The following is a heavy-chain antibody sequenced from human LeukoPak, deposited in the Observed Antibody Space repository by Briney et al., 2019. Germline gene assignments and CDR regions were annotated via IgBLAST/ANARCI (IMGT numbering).Heavy chain of an antibody. Sequence: SETLSLTCTVSGGSISSSSYYWGWIRQPPGKGLEWIGSIYYSGSTYYNPSLKSRVTISVDTSKNQFSLKLSSVTAADTAVYYCATSLDSSGYYPSYYFGYWGQGTLVTVSS. CDR1: GGSISSSSYY. D-gene: IGHD3-22*01. J-gene: IGHJ4*02. V-gene: IGHV4-39*01. CDR2: IYYSGST. CDR3: ATSLDSSGYYPSYYFGY.